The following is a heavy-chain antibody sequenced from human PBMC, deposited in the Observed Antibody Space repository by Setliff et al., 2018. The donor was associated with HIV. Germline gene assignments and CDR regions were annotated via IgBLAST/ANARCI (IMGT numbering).Heavy chain of an antibody. D-gene: IGHD6-19*01. CDR3: ARWVYNSAWSLDY. CDR2: LHSLGSSRVSDTP. J-gene: IGHJ4*02. V-gene: IGHV4-4*08. CDR1: SGSMTGHY. Sequence: SETLSLTCSVSSGSMTGHYWTWVRQPPGKGLEWIGYLHSLGSSRVSDTPNYSPSLKSRITISLDTSRNQFSLKLTSVTAADSATYYCARWVYNSAWSLDYWGQGTLVTVSS.